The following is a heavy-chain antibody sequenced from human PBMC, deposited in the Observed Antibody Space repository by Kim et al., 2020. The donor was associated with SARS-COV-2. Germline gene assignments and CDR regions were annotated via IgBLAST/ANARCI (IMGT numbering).Heavy chain of an antibody. J-gene: IGHJ4*02. CDR1: GGTFSSYA. CDR2: IIPIFGTA. D-gene: IGHD3-10*01. V-gene: IGHV1-69*13. CDR3: ASRYGSGSYSTFDY. Sequence: SVKVSCKASGGTFSSYAISWVRQAPGQGLEWMGGIIPIFGTANYAQKFQGRVTITADESTSTAYMELSSLRSEDTAVYYCASRYGSGSYSTFDYWGQGTLVTVSS.